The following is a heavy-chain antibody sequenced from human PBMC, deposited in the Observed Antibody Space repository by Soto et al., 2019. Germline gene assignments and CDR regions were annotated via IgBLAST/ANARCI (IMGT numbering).Heavy chain of an antibody. J-gene: IGHJ4*02. CDR3: ARHREGEGSFDS. Sequence: LSLTCTVSGDSISSIDYYWGWIRQPPGKGLEWIGTIYYSGSTHYNPSLKSRVTISVDTSKNQFSLKLSSVTAADTAVYYCARHREGEGSFDSWGQGTLVTVSS. CDR2: IYYSGST. D-gene: IGHD3-16*01. CDR1: GDSISSIDYY. V-gene: IGHV4-39*01.